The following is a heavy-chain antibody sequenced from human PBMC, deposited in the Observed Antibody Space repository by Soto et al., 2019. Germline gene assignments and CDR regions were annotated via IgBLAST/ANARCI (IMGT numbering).Heavy chain of an antibody. J-gene: IGHJ2*01. V-gene: IGHV3-33*01. D-gene: IGHD4-4*01. CDR1: GFTFSSYG. CDR3: ARDPATVPKYFDL. Sequence: PGGSLRLSCAASGFTFSSYGKHWGRKAPGKGLEWVAVIWYDGSNKYYADSVKGRFTISRDNSKNTLYLQMNSLRAEDTAVYYCARDPATVPKYFDLWGRGTLVTVSS. CDR2: IWYDGSNK.